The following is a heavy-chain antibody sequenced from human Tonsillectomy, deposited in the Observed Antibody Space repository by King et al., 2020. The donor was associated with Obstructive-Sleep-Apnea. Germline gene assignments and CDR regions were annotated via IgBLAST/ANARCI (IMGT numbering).Heavy chain of an antibody. CDR1: GFTFDDYA. CDR3: AKDLSSGWYSPLDY. J-gene: IGHJ4*02. V-gene: IGHV3-9*01. CDR2: ISWNSGSL. D-gene: IGHD6-19*01. Sequence: QLVQSGGGLVQPGRSLRLSCAASGFTFDDYAMHWVRQAPGKGLEWVSGISWNSGSLAYGDSVKGRFTISRDNAKNSLYLQMNSLRAEDTAFYYCAKDLSSGWYSPLDYWGQGTLVTVSS.